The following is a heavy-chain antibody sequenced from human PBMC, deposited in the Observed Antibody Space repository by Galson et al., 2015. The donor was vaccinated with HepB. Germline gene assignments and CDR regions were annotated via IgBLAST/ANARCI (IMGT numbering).Heavy chain of an antibody. D-gene: IGHD3-10*01. Sequence: SETLSLTCTVSGGSISTNYWNWIRQPPGKGLEWIGYIYYSGSTNYNPSLNSRVTISVDTFKNQFSLKLSSVTAADTAVYYFARLTVGGPEGSGDQFDHWGQGTQVTVSS. CDR2: IYYSGST. V-gene: IGHV4-59*08. J-gene: IGHJ4*02. CDR1: GGSISTNY. CDR3: ARLTVGGPEGSGDQFDH.